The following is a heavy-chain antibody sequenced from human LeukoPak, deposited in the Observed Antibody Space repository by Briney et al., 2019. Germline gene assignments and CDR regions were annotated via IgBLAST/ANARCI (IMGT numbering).Heavy chain of an antibody. CDR2: IVVGSGNT. J-gene: IGHJ3*02. V-gene: IGHV1-58*02. CDR1: GFTFTSSY. D-gene: IGHD2-15*01. CDR3: AAGLSRGYSEI. Sequence: SVKVSCKASGFTFTSSYMQWVRQARGQGLEWIGLIVVGSGNTNYAQKFQERVTITRDMSTSTAYMELSSLRSEDTAVYYCAAGLSRGYSEIWGQGTMVTVSS.